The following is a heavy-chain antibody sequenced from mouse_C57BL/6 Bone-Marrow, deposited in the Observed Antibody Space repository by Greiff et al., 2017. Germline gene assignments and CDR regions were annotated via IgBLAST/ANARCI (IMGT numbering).Heavy chain of an antibody. D-gene: IGHD2-5*01. CDR3: ARREVTPYYAMDY. CDR1: GFTFSSYG. J-gene: IGHJ4*01. V-gene: IGHV5-6*02. CDR2: ISSGGSYT. Sequence: EVKLMESGGDLVKPGGSLKLSCAASGFTFSSYGMSWVRQTPDKRLEWVATISSGGSYTYYPDSVQGRFTISRDNAKNTLYLQMSSLKSEDTAMYYCARREVTPYYAMDYWGQGTSVTVSS.